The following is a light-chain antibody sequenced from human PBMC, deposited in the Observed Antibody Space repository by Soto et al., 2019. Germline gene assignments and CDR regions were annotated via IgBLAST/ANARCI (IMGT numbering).Light chain of an antibody. Sequence: EIVLTQSPGTLSLSPGERATLSCRASQSVGSDLAWYQQKPGQAPRLLIYGASSRATGIPARFSGSGSGTEFTLTISSLQSEDFAVYYCQQYNTWPRTFGQGTKVDIK. J-gene: IGKJ1*01. CDR2: GAS. V-gene: IGKV3-15*01. CDR3: QQYNTWPRT. CDR1: QSVGSD.